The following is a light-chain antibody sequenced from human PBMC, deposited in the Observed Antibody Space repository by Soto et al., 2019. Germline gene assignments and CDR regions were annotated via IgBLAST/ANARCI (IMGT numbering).Light chain of an antibody. CDR1: QNIKNY. CDR2: AAS. Sequence: DIQMTQSPSSLSASVGDRVTITCRASQNIKNYLNWYQQKPGKAPKLLIYAASSLQSGVPSRFSGSGSGTDFTLTISSLQPEDFATYYCQQSYSTPLITFGQGTRLEI. J-gene: IGKJ5*01. V-gene: IGKV1-39*01. CDR3: QQSYSTPLIT.